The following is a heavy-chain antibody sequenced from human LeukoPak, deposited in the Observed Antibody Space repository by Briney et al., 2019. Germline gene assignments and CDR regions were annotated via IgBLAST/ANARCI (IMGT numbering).Heavy chain of an antibody. CDR1: GFTFSSYG. Sequence: HPGRSLRLSCAASGFTFSSYGMHWIRQAPGKGLEWVAGIWAYGYKKYYAESVTGRFTVSRDTYKNTLYLQLDSPRAEDTAVYYCAREGDPSGDYSYFQLWGQGTLVTVSS. V-gene: IGHV3-33*01. D-gene: IGHD3-22*01. J-gene: IGHJ1*01. CDR2: IWAYGYKK. CDR3: AREGDPSGDYSYFQL.